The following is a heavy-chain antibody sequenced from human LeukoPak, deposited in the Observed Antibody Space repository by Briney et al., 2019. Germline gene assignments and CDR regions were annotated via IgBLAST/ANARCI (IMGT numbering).Heavy chain of an antibody. Sequence: GASVKVSCKASGYTFTRYGISWGRRSPGQGREWLGWISAYNGNTKQAQKLHGRVTITTDTSTSKAYMELRSLICDATALPYCARVLNYPTFDYGGQGTLVTVSS. D-gene: IGHD5-24*01. CDR2: ISAYNGNT. CDR3: ARVLNYPTFDY. CDR1: GYTFTRYG. V-gene: IGHV1-18*01. J-gene: IGHJ4*02.